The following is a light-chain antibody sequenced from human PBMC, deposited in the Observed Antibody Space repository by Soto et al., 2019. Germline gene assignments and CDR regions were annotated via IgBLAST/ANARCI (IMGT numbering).Light chain of an antibody. CDR1: QSVSSY. CDR2: DAS. Sequence: EIVLTQSPATLSLSPGERATLSCRASQSVSSYLAWYQQKPGQAPRLLIYDASNRATGIPARFSGSGSGTDFTLTISSLEPEAFAVYYCQQSSNWPPLTFGQGTRLEIK. CDR3: QQSSNWPPLT. J-gene: IGKJ5*01. V-gene: IGKV3-11*01.